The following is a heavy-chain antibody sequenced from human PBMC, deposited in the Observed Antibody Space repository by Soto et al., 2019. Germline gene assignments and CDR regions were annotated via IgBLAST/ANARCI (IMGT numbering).Heavy chain of an antibody. Sequence: EVQLVESWGGLVQPGGSLRLSCAASGFTFSGDWMHWVRQAAGKGLVWVSRINMDGSSTNYADSVKGRFTISRDNAKNTLYLQMNSLRVDDTAVYYCARGPRGLYHHDYWGQGALVTVSS. CDR2: INMDGSST. CDR3: ARGPRGLYHHDY. J-gene: IGHJ4*02. CDR1: GFTFSGDW. V-gene: IGHV3-74*01. D-gene: IGHD2-2*01.